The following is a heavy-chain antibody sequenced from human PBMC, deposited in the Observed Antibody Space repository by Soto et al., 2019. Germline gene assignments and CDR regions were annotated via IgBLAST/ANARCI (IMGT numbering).Heavy chain of an antibody. V-gene: IGHV3-30*18. CDR1: GFTFSSYG. Sequence: GGSLRLSCAASGFTFSSYGMHWVRQAPGKGLEWVAVISYDGSNKYYADSVKGRFTISRDNSKNTLYLQMKSLRAEDTAVYYCAKEAATVVTPIFDYWGQGTLVTVSS. J-gene: IGHJ4*02. CDR2: ISYDGSNK. CDR3: AKEAATVVTPIFDY. D-gene: IGHD4-17*01.